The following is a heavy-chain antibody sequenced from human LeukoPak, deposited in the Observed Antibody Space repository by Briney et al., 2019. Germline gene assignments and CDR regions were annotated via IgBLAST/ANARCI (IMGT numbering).Heavy chain of an antibody. CDR2: IIPIFGTA. Sequence: ASVKVSCKASGGTFSSYAISWVRQAPGQGLEWMGGIIPIFGTANYAQKFQGRVTITADESTSTAYLELSSLRSEDTAVYYCARYSHYYYGMDVWGQGTTVTASS. CDR3: ARYSHYYYGMDV. J-gene: IGHJ6*02. V-gene: IGHV1-69*13. D-gene: IGHD2-21*01. CDR1: GGTFSSYA.